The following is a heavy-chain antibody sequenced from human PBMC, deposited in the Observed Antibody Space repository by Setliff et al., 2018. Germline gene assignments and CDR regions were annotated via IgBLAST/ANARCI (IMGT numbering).Heavy chain of an antibody. CDR3: ARRSRDGESTFHGCSVVCCLTISFTFNTANPLQPLL. V-gene: IGHV4-34*01. J-gene: IGHJ2*01. CDR1: GGSFSGYY. Sequence: SETLSLTCAVYGGSFSGYYWSWIRQPPGKGLEWIGEINHSGSTNYNPSLKSRVTISVDTSKNQFSLKLSSVTAADTAVYYCARRSRDGESTFHGCSVVCCLTISFTFNTANPLQPLLWS. CDR2: INHSGST. D-gene: IGHD2-21*01.